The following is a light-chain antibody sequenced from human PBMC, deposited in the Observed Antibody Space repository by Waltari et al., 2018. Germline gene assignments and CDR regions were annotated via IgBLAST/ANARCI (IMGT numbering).Light chain of an antibody. J-gene: IGLJ1*01. V-gene: IGLV2-14*03. CDR1: SSDVGGYPY. Sequence: QSALTQPASVSGSPGQSITISCTGTSSDVGGYPYVSWYQHHPGKAPKLMIHYFNKRPSGFSNRFSGSKSGNTASLTISGLQAEDEADYYCSSYTSISTFYVFGTGTKVTVL. CDR2: YFN. CDR3: SSYTSISTFYV.